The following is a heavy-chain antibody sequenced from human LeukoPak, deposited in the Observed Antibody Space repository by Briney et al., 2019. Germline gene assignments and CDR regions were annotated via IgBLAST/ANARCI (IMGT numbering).Heavy chain of an antibody. CDR3: ARDEGIVGATYYYYYYGMDV. V-gene: IGHV4-4*07. Sequence: SETLSLTCTVSGGSISSYYWSWIRQPAGKGLEWIGRIYTSRSTNYNPSLKSRVTMSVDTSKNQFSLKLSSVTAADTAVYYCARDEGIVGATYYYYYYGMDVWGQGTTVTVSS. CDR1: GGSISSYY. J-gene: IGHJ6*02. CDR2: IYTSRST. D-gene: IGHD1-26*01.